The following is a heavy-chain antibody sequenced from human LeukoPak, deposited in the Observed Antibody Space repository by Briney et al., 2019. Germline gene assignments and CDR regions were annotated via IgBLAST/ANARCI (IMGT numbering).Heavy chain of an antibody. Sequence: GGSLRLSCAASGVIVSRNFMSWVRQAPGKGLQWIAIMYAGGTTDYSDSVRGRFHISRDSSNNTLSLQINSLRAEDTAVYYCARGSGSGWPLDRWGQGALVTVSS. CDR1: GVIVSRNF. J-gene: IGHJ5*02. CDR3: ARGSGSGWPLDR. CDR2: MYAGGTT. V-gene: IGHV3-53*01. D-gene: IGHD6-19*01.